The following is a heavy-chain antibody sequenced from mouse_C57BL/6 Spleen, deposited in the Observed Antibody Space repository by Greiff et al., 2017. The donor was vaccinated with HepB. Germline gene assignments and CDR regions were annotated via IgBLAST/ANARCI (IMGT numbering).Heavy chain of an antibody. CDR1: GYTFTGYW. CDR3: ARNPFWYYGSSYWYFDV. D-gene: IGHD1-1*01. J-gene: IGHJ1*03. Sequence: QVQLQQPGAELVKPGASVKLSCKASGYTFTGYWMQWVKQRPGQGLEWIGEIDPSDSYTNYNQKFKGKATLTVDTSSSTAYMQLSSLTSEDSAVYYCARNPFWYYGSSYWYFDVWGTGTTVTVSS. CDR2: IDPSDSYT. V-gene: IGHV1-50*01.